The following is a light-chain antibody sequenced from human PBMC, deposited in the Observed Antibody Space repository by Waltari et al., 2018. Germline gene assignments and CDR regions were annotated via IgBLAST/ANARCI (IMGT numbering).Light chain of an antibody. CDR1: QSVSSY. J-gene: IGKJ5*01. CDR2: DAS. CDR3: QQRSTWPLIT. V-gene: IGKV3-11*01. Sequence: EIVLTQSPATLSLSPGERSTLSCRASQSVSSYLAWYQQKPGQAPRLLIYDASNRATGIPARFSGSGSGTDFTLTISSLGPEEFAVYYCQQRSTWPLITFGQGTRLEIK.